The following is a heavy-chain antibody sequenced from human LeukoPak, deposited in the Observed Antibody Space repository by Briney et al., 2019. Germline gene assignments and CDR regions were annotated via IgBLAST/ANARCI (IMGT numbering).Heavy chain of an antibody. Sequence: GASVKVSCKASGYTFTSYGISWVRQVPGQGLEWMGWISAYNGNTNYAQKLQGRVTMTTDTSTSTAYMELRSLRSDDTAVYYCARAPMTSVTRNWFDPWGQGTLVTVSS. CDR2: ISAYNGNT. D-gene: IGHD4-11*01. J-gene: IGHJ5*02. CDR3: ARAPMTSVTRNWFDP. V-gene: IGHV1-18*01. CDR1: GYTFTSYG.